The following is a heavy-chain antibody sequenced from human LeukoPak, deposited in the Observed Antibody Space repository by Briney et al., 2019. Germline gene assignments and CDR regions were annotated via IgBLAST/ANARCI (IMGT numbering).Heavy chain of an antibody. CDR2: ISGRGSDR. Sequence: GGSLRLSCAASGFTFSNYALTWVRQTPGKGLEWVSNISGRGSDRFYADAVKGRFTISRDNSKNTMYLQMNSLRIEDTAFYYCAKGVDNTGRLRWFDSWGQGTLVTVSS. J-gene: IGHJ5*01. CDR3: AKGVDNTGRLRWFDS. D-gene: IGHD1-1*01. V-gene: IGHV3-23*01. CDR1: GFTFSNYA.